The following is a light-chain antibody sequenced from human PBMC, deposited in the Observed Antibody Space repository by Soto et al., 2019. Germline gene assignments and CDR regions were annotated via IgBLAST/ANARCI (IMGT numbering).Light chain of an antibody. CDR2: GNS. V-gene: IGLV1-40*01. CDR1: SSNIGAGYD. Sequence: QSVLTQPPSVCGAPEHRVTISCIGSSSNIGAGYDVHWYQQLPGTAPKLLLYGNSNRPSGVPDRFSGSKSGTSASLAITGLHAEDEADYCCQSYDSSLSGYVFGTGTKLTVL. J-gene: IGLJ1*01. CDR3: QSYDSSLSGYV.